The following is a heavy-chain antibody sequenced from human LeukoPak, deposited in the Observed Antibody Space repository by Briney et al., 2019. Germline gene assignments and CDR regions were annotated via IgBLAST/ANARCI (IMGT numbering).Heavy chain of an antibody. Sequence: ASVKVPCKASGYTFTSYDINWVRQATGQGLEWMGWMNPNSGNTGYAQKFQGRVTITRNTSISTAYMELSSLRSEDTAVYYCARGMGTYYYGSGSYFSYYYMDVRGKGTTVTVSS. V-gene: IGHV1-8*03. CDR3: ARGMGTYYYGSGSYFSYYYMDV. D-gene: IGHD3-10*01. CDR2: MNPNSGNT. CDR1: GYTFTSYD. J-gene: IGHJ6*03.